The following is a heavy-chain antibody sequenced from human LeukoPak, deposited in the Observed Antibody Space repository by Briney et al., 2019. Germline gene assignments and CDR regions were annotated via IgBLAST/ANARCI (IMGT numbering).Heavy chain of an antibody. J-gene: IGHJ3*02. CDR1: GYTFTGYY. CDR2: MNPNSGNT. V-gene: IGHV1-8*02. D-gene: IGHD1-26*01. CDR3: ARRSGSYSGDAFDI. Sequence: ASVKVSCKASGYTFTGYYMHWVRQAPGQGLEWMGWMNPNSGNTGYAQKFQGRVTMTRNTSISTAYMELSSLRSEDTAVYYCARRSGSYSGDAFDIWGQGTMVTVSS.